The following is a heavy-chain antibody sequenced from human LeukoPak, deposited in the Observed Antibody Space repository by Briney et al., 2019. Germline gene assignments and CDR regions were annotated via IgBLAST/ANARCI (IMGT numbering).Heavy chain of an antibody. CDR1: GGSFSGYY. V-gene: IGHV4-34*01. Sequence: SETLSLTCAVYGGSFSGYYWSWIRQPPGKGLEWIGEINHSGSTNYNPSLKSRVTISVDTSKNQFSLKLSSVTAADTAVYYCARDVWFGAGRTFDYWGQGTLVTVSS. D-gene: IGHD3-10*01. CDR3: ARDVWFGAGRTFDY. J-gene: IGHJ4*02. CDR2: INHSGST.